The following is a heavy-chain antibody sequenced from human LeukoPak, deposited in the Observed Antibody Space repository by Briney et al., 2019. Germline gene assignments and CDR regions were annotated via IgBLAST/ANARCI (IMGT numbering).Heavy chain of an antibody. CDR1: GYTFTSYG. V-gene: IGHV1-18*01. J-gene: IGHJ4*02. Sequence: ASVKVSCKASGYTFTSYGISWVRQAPGQGLEWMGWISAYNGNTNYAQKLQGGVTMTTDTSTSTAYMELRSLRSDDTAVYYCARSPYYDSSGYSVGFDYWGQGTLVTVSS. D-gene: IGHD3-22*01. CDR3: ARSPYYDSSGYSVGFDY. CDR2: ISAYNGNT.